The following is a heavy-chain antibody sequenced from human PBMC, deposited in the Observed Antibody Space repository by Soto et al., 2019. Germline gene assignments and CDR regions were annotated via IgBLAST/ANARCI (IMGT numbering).Heavy chain of an antibody. Sequence: EVQLVETGGGLIQPGGSLRLSCAASGFTVSSNYMSWVRQAPGKGLEWVSVIYSGGSTYYADSVKGRFTISRDNSKNTLYLKMNSLRAEDTAVYYCARGGGGYSSSYQFDYWGQGTLVTVSS. J-gene: IGHJ4*02. CDR1: GFTVSSNY. D-gene: IGHD6-6*01. V-gene: IGHV3-53*02. CDR2: IYSGGST. CDR3: ARGGGGYSSSYQFDY.